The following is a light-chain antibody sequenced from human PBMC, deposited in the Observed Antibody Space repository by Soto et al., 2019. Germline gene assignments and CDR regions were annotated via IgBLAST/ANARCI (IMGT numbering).Light chain of an antibody. CDR3: QQGHNSPLT. CDR2: SAS. Sequence: EIVMTQSPAPLSVSPGERATLSCRARQSVSTELAWYQQKPGQPPRLLIYSASTRATGVPARFTGSGYSSEFPLTISGLHYEDFADYYCQQGHNSPLTFGQGTRLEI. CDR1: QSVSTE. J-gene: IGKJ2*01. V-gene: IGKV3-15*01.